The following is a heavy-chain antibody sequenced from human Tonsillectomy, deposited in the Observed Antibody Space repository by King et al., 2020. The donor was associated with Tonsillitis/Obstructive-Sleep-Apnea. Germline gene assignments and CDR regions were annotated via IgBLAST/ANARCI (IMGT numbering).Heavy chain of an antibody. J-gene: IGHJ4*02. V-gene: IGHV5-51*03. Sequence: VQLVESGAEVKKPGESLKISCQGSTDTFTKYWIGWVRQMPGRGLEWMGIIYPGDSDTRYSPSFQGQITISADKSISTAYLQWNSLKASDTAMYYYAKTRSIAMAGTIDYWGQGTLVTVSS. CDR2: IYPGDSDT. D-gene: IGHD6-19*01. CDR1: TDTFTKYW. CDR3: AKTRSIAMAGTIDY.